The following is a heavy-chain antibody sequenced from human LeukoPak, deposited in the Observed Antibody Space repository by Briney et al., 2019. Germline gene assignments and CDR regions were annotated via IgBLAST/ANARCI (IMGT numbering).Heavy chain of an antibody. CDR2: ITSSSSYI. V-gene: IGHV3-21*01. CDR1: GFTFSNYN. J-gene: IGHJ6*03. CDR3: ARDPYSGSYSTYYYYYMDV. Sequence: PGGSLRLSCAASGFTFSNYNMNWVRHAPGKGLEWVSSITSSSSYIYYADSVKGRFTISRDNAKNSLYLQMNSLRAEDTAVYYCARDPYSGSYSTYYYYYMDVWGKGTTVTVSS. D-gene: IGHD1-26*01.